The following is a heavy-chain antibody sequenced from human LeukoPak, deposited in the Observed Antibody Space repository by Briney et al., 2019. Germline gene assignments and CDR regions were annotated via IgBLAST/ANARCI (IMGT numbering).Heavy chain of an antibody. CDR3: ARRGSGSYYELGY. Sequence: PGGSLRLSCAASGFNFYNYWMNWVRQAPGKGLEWVASIKEDGSEKYYVGSVKGRFTISRDNAKNSLYLQMNSLRVEDTAVYYCARRGSGSYYELGYWGQGTLVTVSS. V-gene: IGHV3-7*01. D-gene: IGHD3-10*01. CDR1: GFNFYNYW. CDR2: IKEDGSEK. J-gene: IGHJ4*02.